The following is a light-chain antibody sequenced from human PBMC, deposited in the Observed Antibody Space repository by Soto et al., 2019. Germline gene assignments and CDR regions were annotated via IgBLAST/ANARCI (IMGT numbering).Light chain of an antibody. CDR2: GAS. CDR3: QQYGSSPVT. CDR1: QSVSSNY. V-gene: IGKV3-20*01. Sequence: EIVLTQSPGTLSLSPGERATLSCRASQSVSSNYLAWYQQKPGQAPRLLIYGASSRATGIPDRFSGSGSGTDFTLTISRLEPEDLAVYYCQQYGSSPVTFGQGTKVDIK. J-gene: IGKJ1*01.